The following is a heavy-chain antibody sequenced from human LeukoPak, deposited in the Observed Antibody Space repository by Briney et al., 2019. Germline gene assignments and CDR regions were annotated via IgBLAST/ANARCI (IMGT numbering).Heavy chain of an antibody. D-gene: IGHD6-13*01. Sequence: ASVKVSCKASGGTFSSYAISWVRQAPGQGLEWMGGIIPIFGIANYAQKFQGRVTITTDESTSTAYMELSSLRSEDTAVYYCARDGPMAAAGTLNYWGQGTLVTVSS. J-gene: IGHJ4*02. CDR2: IIPIFGIA. CDR3: ARDGPMAAAGTLNY. V-gene: IGHV1-69*05. CDR1: GGTFSSYA.